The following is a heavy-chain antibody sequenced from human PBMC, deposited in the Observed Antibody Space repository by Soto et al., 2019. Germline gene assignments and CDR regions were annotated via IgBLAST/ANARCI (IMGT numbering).Heavy chain of an antibody. CDR1: GFTFSSYS. CDR2: ISSSSSYI. CDR3: AKDYSKSPFWYYGMDV. J-gene: IGHJ6*02. Sequence: GGSLRLSCAASGFTFSSYSMNWVRQAPGKGLEWVSSISSSSSYIYYADSVKGRFTISRDNAKNSLYLQMNSLRAEDTAVYYCAKDYSKSPFWYYGMDVWGQGTTVTVSS. D-gene: IGHD4-4*01. V-gene: IGHV3-21*04.